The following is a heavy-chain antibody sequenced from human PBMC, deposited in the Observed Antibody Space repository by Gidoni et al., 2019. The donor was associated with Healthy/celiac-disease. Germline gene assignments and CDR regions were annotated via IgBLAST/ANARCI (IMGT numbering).Heavy chain of an antibody. CDR3: AKDQSTTYYDFWSGYSLNYYYYGMDV. V-gene: IGHV3-23*01. CDR2: ISGSGGST. Sequence: GKGLEWVSAISGSGGSTYYADSVKGRFTISRDNSKNTLYLQMNSLRAEDTAVYYCAKDQSTTYYDFWSGYSLNYYYYGMDVWGQGTTVTVSS. D-gene: IGHD3-3*01. J-gene: IGHJ6*02.